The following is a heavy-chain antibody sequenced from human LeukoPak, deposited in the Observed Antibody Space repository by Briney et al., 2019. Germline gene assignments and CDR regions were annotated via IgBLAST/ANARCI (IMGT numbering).Heavy chain of an antibody. J-gene: IGHJ4*02. CDR2: ISAYNGNT. CDR1: GYTFTSYG. D-gene: IGHD2-15*01. CDR3: ARVYCSGGSCYPADY. V-gene: IGHV1-18*01. Sequence: ASVKVSCKASGYTFTSYGISWVRQAPGQGLEWMGWISAYNGNTNYAQKLQGRVTMTTDTSTSTAYMEVRSLRSDDTAVYYCARVYCSGGSCYPADYWGQGTLVTVSS.